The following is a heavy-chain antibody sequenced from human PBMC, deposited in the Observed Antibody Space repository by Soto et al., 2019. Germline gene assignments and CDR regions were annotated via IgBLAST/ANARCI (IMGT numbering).Heavy chain of an antibody. V-gene: IGHV3-30*18. Sequence: QVQLVESGGGVVQPGRSLRLSCAASGFTFSSYGMHWVRQAPGKGLEWVAVISYDGSNKYYADSVKGRFTISRDNSKNTLYLQMNSLRAEDTAVYYCAKDQAIFGVVVYYYYGMDVW. CDR2: ISYDGSNK. J-gene: IGHJ6*01. D-gene: IGHD3-3*01. CDR1: GFTFSSYG. CDR3: AKDQAIFGVVVYYYYGMDV.